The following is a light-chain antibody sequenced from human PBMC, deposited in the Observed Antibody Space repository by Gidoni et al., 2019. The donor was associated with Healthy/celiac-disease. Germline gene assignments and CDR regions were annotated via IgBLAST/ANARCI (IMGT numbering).Light chain of an antibody. CDR1: SSNIGAGYD. CDR2: GNS. CDR3: QSYDSSLSGVV. Sequence: QSVLTQPHSVSRAPGQRVTISCPGSSSNIGAGYDVHCYQQFPGTAPKLLIYGNSNRPSGVPDRFSGSKSGTSAALAITGLQAEDEADYYCQSYDSSLSGVVFGGGTKLTVL. J-gene: IGLJ2*01. V-gene: IGLV1-40*01.